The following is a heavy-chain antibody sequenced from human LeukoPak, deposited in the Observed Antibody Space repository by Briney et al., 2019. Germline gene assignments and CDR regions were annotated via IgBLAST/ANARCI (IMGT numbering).Heavy chain of an antibody. CDR1: GFTFSSYS. V-gene: IGHV3-48*02. Sequence: PGRSLRLSCAASGFTFSSYSMNWVRQAPGKGLEWVSYISSSSSTIYYADSVKGRFTISRDNAKNSLYLQMNSLRDEDTAVYYCASPVGPDYYYGMDVWGQGTTVTVSS. CDR3: ASPVGPDYYYGMDV. CDR2: ISSSSSTI. D-gene: IGHD3-10*01. J-gene: IGHJ6*02.